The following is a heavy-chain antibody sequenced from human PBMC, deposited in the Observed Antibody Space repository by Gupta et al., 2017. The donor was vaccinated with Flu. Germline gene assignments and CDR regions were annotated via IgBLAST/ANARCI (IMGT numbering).Heavy chain of an antibody. V-gene: IGHV3-30*18. D-gene: IGHD6-19*01. CDR1: GFTFSSDG. Sequence: QVQLVESGGGVVQPGRSLRLSCVASGFTFSSDGMHWVRQAPGKGLEWVALISYDGSTKYYADSVKGRFTISRDNSKNTVYLQMNSLRDEDTAMYYCAKDHGLSHYNYYMDVWGKGTKVAGSS. CDR3: AKDHGLSHYNYYMDV. J-gene: IGHJ6*03. CDR2: ISYDGSTK.